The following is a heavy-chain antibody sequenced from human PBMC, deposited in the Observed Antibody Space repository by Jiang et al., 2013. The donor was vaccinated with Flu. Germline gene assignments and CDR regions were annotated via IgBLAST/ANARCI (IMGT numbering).Heavy chain of an antibody. Sequence: KSRVTISVDTSKNQFSLKLSSVTAADTAVYYCARGQRWLQKRAYAFDIWGQGTMVTVSS. CDR3: ARGQRWLQKRAYAFDI. V-gene: IGHV4-34*01. D-gene: IGHD5-24*01. J-gene: IGHJ3*02.